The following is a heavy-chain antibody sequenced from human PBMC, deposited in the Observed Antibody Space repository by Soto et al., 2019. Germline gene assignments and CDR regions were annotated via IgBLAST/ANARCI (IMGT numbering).Heavy chain of an antibody. J-gene: IGHJ3*02. V-gene: IGHV3-23*01. Sequence: PGGSLRLSCAASGFTLSSYAMSWFRQASGKGLEWVSGIGGSGGSTYYADSVKGRFTISRDNSKNTLYLQMNSLRAEDTAVYYCAKVGSIAAAGTRDAFEIWGQGTMVTVSS. CDR1: GFTLSSYA. CDR2: IGGSGGST. CDR3: AKVGSIAAAGTRDAFEI. D-gene: IGHD6-13*01.